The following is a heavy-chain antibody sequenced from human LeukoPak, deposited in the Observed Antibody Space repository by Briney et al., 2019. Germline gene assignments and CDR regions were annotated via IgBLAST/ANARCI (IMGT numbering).Heavy chain of an antibody. V-gene: IGHV5-51*01. J-gene: IGHJ5*02. D-gene: IGHD3-3*01. Sequence: GESLKISCKGSGYSFTNYWIGWVRQMPGKGLEWMGIIYPDDSNTKYSPSFQGLVTISADKSISTAYLQWSSLTAPDTAMYYCARQSITIFGVPRGWFDPWGQGTLVTVSS. CDR1: GYSFTNYW. CDR3: ARQSITIFGVPRGWFDP. CDR2: IYPDDSNT.